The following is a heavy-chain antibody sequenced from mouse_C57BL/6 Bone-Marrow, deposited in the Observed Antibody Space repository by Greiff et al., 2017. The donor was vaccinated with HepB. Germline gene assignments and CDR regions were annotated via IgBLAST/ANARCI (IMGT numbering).Heavy chain of an antibody. CDR3: ARGDYYGSSLDY. CDR2: INPGSGGT. J-gene: IGHJ2*01. CDR1: GYAFTNYL. D-gene: IGHD1-1*01. Sequence: VQPQQSGAELVRPGTSVKVSCKASGYAFTNYLIEWVKQRPGQGLEWIGVINPGSGGTNYNEKFKGKATLTADKSSSTAYMQLSSLTSEDSAVYFCARGDYYGSSLDYWGQGTTLTVSS. V-gene: IGHV1-54*01.